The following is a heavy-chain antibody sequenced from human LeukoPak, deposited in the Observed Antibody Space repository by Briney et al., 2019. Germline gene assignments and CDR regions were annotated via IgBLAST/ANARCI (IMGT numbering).Heavy chain of an antibody. Sequence: GGSLRLSCAASGFTVSSNTVSWVRQAPGKGLEWVSVIYSGGSTYYADSAKGRFTISRGNSKNKMHLQGKRMRADDTAVSYCAGYLFGYYGMDVWGQGTTVTVPS. V-gene: IGHV3-66*01. CDR1: GFTVSSNT. CDR3: AGYLFGYYGMDV. J-gene: IGHJ6*02. D-gene: IGHD3-10*02. CDR2: IYSGGST.